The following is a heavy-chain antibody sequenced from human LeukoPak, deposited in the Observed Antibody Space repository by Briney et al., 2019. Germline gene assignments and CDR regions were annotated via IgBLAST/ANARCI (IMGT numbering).Heavy chain of an antibody. CDR2: ISTSSSII. V-gene: IGHV3-48*01. D-gene: IGHD5-18*01. J-gene: IGHJ3*02. CDR1: GFIFSSYS. Sequence: GGSLRLSCAASGFIFSSYSMNWVRQAPGKGLEWVAYISTSSSIIYYSDSAKGRFTISRDNAKNSLYLQMNSLRAEDTAVYYCAREASGYSYGLDAFDIWGQGTMVTVSS. CDR3: AREASGYSYGLDAFDI.